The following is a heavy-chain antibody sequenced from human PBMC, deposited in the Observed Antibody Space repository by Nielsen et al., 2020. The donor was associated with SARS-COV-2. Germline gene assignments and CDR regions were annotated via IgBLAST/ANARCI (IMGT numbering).Heavy chain of an antibody. V-gene: IGHV3-11*05. Sequence: GESLKISCAASGFTFSDYYMSWIRQDPGKGLEWVSYISSSSSYTNYADSVKGRFTISRDNAKNSLYLQMNSLRAEDTAVYYCARVGSGWRDYYYYGMDVWGQGTTVTVSS. J-gene: IGHJ6*02. CDR1: GFTFSDYY. D-gene: IGHD6-19*01. CDR3: ARVGSGWRDYYYYGMDV. CDR2: ISSSSSYT.